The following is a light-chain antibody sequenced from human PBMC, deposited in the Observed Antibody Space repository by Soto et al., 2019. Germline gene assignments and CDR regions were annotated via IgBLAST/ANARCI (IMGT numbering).Light chain of an antibody. Sequence: ETVMTQSPATLSVSPGERATLSCRASQSVSSNLAWYQQKPGQAPRLVIYGASTRATGIPARFSGSGSGTEFTITISRVQSEDFAVYYWQQYNNWHPEMYTFGRGTKLEIK. J-gene: IGKJ2*01. CDR2: GAS. V-gene: IGKV3-15*01. CDR3: QQYNNWHPEMYT. CDR1: QSVSSN.